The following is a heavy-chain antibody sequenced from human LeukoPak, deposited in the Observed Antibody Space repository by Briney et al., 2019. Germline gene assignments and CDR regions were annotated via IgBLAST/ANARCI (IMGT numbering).Heavy chain of an antibody. CDR3: ARGEDIVVVPAANYFDY. Sequence: GSLRLSCAASGFTFSSYGMHWVRQAPGKGLEWVAVIWYDGSNKYYADSVKGRFTISRDNSKNTLYLQMNSLRAEDTAVYYCARGEDIVVVPAANYFDYWGQGTLVTVSS. CDR1: GFTFSSYG. D-gene: IGHD2-2*01. V-gene: IGHV3-33*01. J-gene: IGHJ4*02. CDR2: IWYDGSNK.